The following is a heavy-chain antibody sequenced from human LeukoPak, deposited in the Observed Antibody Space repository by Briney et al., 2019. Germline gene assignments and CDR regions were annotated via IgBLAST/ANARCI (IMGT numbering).Heavy chain of an antibody. J-gene: IGHJ4*02. Sequence: PGGSLRLSCAASGFSFSDYYMSWVRQAPGKGLEWLSYISSSAGTIYYADSVKGRFTISRDNAKNALYLQVNSLRAEDTAVYYCARDLGSGCFDYWGQGTLVTVSS. D-gene: IGHD6-19*01. CDR3: ARDLGSGCFDY. CDR2: ISSSAGTI. CDR1: GFSFSDYY. V-gene: IGHV3-11*04.